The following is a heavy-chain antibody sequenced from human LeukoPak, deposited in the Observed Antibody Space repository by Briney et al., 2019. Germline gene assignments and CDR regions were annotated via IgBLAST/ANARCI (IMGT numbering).Heavy chain of an antibody. CDR1: GYTFTNYA. D-gene: IGHD4-17*01. Sequence: ASVKVSCKASGYTFTNYAISWVRQAPGQGLEWMGWISAYNGNTNYAQKFQGRVTMTTDTSASTAYMELSSLRSEDTAVYYCARLSSHYGDYKVDPWGQGTLVTVSS. CDR3: ARLSSHYGDYKVDP. CDR2: ISAYNGNT. J-gene: IGHJ5*02. V-gene: IGHV1-18*01.